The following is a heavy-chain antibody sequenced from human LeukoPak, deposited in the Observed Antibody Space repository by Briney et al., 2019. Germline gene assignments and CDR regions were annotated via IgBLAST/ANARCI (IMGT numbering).Heavy chain of an antibody. CDR3: ASERLVVRGITGYLDY. J-gene: IGHJ4*02. V-gene: IGHV3-21*01. Sequence: GGSLRLSCAASGFTFSDYSMNWVRQAPGKGLEWVSSISFTSSFVYYADSVKGRFTISRDNAKNSLYLQMNSLRAEDTTVYYCASERLVVRGITGYLDYWGQGTLVTVSS. CDR2: ISFTSSFV. D-gene: IGHD3-10*01. CDR1: GFTFSDYS.